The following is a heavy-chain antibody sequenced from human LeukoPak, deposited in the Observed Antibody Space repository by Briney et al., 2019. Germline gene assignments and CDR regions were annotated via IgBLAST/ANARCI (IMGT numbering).Heavy chain of an antibody. CDR2: IWYDGSNK. Sequence: PGGSLRLSCAASGFSFSSYGMHWVRQAPGKGLKWVAVIWYDGSNKYYADSVKGRFTISRDNSKNTLFLQMNSLRADDTAVYYCANDNAYSSSWYYYYYYMDVWGKGTTVTVSS. CDR1: GFSFSSYG. V-gene: IGHV3-33*06. J-gene: IGHJ6*03. D-gene: IGHD6-13*01. CDR3: ANDNAYSSSWYYYYYYMDV.